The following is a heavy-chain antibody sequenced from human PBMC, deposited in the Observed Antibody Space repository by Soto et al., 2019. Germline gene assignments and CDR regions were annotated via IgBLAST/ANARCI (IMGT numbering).Heavy chain of an antibody. D-gene: IGHD6-19*01. J-gene: IGHJ4*02. Sequence: VQLVESGGGVVQXXRSLRLSXXXXXFTFSDYAMHWVRQAPGKGLEWVAVVSHDGRNTHYADSVKGRFTISRDSSKNTVSLEMTSLRAEDTAVYYCAKGGRQWLVTSDFNYWGQGALVTVSS. V-gene: IGHV3-30*18. CDR2: VSHDGRNT. CDR3: AKGGRQWLVTSDFNY. CDR1: XFTFSDYA.